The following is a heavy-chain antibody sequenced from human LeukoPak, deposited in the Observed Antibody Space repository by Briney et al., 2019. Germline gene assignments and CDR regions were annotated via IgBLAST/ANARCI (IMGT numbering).Heavy chain of an antibody. D-gene: IGHD6-19*01. Sequence: PSETLSLTCTVSGGSISSYYWSWIRQPPGKGLEWIGYIYYSGSTNYNPSLKSRVTISVDTSKNQFSLKLSSVTAADTAVYYCARGKYSSGPFDYWGQGTLVTVSS. CDR3: ARGKYSSGPFDY. J-gene: IGHJ4*02. V-gene: IGHV4-59*01. CDR1: GGSISSYY. CDR2: IYYSGST.